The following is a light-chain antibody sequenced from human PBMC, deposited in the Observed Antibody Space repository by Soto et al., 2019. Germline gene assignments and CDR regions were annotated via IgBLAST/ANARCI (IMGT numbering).Light chain of an antibody. CDR3: QVTESIPIS. CDR2: AAS. Sequence: DIQMTQSPSSLSASVGDRVTITCRASQTISRNLNWYQHKPGKAPKLLIYAASSLQSGVPSRFSGSGSGTDFTLAISSLQPGDCATYYCQVTESIPISFCEGTRLE. CDR1: QTISRN. J-gene: IGKJ5*01. V-gene: IGKV1-39*01.